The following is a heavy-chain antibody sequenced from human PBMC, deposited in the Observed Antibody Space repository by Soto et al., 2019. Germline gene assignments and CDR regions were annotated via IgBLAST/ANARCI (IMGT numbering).Heavy chain of an antibody. CDR1: GYTFTSYG. J-gene: IGHJ6*02. CDR2: ISAYNGNT. D-gene: IGHD6-6*01. Sequence: ASVKVSCKASGYTFTSYGISWVRQAPGQGLEWMGWISAYNGNTNYAQKLQGRVTMTTDTSTSTAYMELRSLRSDDTAVYYCAREVGWSSSSFYYYYGMDVWGQGTTVTVSS. CDR3: AREVGWSSSSFYYYYGMDV. V-gene: IGHV1-18*01.